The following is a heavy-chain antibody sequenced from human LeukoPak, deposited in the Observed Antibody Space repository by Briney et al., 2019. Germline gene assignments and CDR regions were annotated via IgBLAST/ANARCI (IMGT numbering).Heavy chain of an antibody. Sequence: SQTLSLTCAISGDSVSSNSAAWNWIRQSPLRGLEWLGRTYYRSKWYNDYAVSVKSRITINPDTSKNQFSLQLNSVTPEDTAVYYCARATQYCSSTSCYLGYNWFDPWGQGTLVTVSS. V-gene: IGHV6-1*01. CDR3: ARATQYCSSTSCYLGYNWFDP. CDR1: GDSVSSNSAA. CDR2: TYYRSKWYN. J-gene: IGHJ5*02. D-gene: IGHD2-2*01.